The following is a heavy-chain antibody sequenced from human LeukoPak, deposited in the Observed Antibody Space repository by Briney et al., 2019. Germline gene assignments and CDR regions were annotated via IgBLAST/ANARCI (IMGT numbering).Heavy chain of an antibody. V-gene: IGHV3-7*01. D-gene: IGHD3-10*01. CDR2: IKQDGSVK. Sequence: GGSLRLSCVVSGFTFSTYGMSWVRQAPGKGLECVATIKQDGSVKNSADSVQGRFTISRDNAKNSLYLQMNSLRAEDTAVYYCARDARYYYGSGSSKNYYYGMDVWGQGTTVTVSS. J-gene: IGHJ6*02. CDR1: GFTFSTYG. CDR3: ARDARYYYGSGSSKNYYYGMDV.